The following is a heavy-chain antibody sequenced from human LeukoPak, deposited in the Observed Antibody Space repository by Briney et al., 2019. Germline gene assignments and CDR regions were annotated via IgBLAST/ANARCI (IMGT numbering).Heavy chain of an antibody. V-gene: IGHV1-2*02. CDR1: GYTFTGYY. J-gene: IGHJ4*02. CDR2: INPNSGGT. D-gene: IGHD3-3*01. Sequence: ASVKVSCKASGYTFTGYYMHWVRQAPGQGLEWTGWINPNSGGTNYAQKFQGRVTMTRDTSISTAYMELSRLRSDDTAVYYCARELRFLEWLLIDYWGQGTLVTVSS. CDR3: ARELRFLEWLLIDY.